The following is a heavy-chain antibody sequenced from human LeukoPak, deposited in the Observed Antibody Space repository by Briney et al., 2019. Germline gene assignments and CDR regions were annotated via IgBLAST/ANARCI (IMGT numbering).Heavy chain of an antibody. CDR3: AKSNGYGLVDI. D-gene: IGHD3-10*01. V-gene: IGHV4-59*01. Sequence: SETLSLTCTVSGDFITAYYWSWIRQPPGKGLEWIGYVYYSGSTEYNPSLRSRVTISLEMSKHQFSLILTSVTAADTAVYYCAKSNGYGLVDIWGQGTMVTVSS. J-gene: IGHJ3*02. CDR1: GDFITAYY. CDR2: VYYSGST.